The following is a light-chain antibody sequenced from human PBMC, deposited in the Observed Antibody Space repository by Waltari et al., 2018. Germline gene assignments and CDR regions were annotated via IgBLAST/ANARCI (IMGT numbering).Light chain of an antibody. CDR2: DVY. CDR1: QSVRSY. V-gene: IGKV3-11*01. J-gene: IGKJ1*01. CDR3: HHYYSLPWT. Sequence: EVVLTQSPATLSLSPGESATLSCRASQSVRSYFAWYQQKPGPAPRPLMYDVYHRASARGSGVPERFSGSGSETDFTLTISSLQAEDVAVYYCHHYYSLPWTFGQGTKVEIK.